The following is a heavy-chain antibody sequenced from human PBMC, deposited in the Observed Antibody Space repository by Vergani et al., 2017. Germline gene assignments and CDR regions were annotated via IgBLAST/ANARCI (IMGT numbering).Heavy chain of an antibody. CDR2: IYTSGST. D-gene: IGHD2-21*02. CDR1: GGSISSGSYY. CDR3: AMSRYCGGDCFDDY. J-gene: IGHJ4*02. V-gene: IGHV4-61*02. Sequence: QVQLQESGPGLVKPSQTLSLTCTVSGGSISSGSYYWSWIRQPAGKRLEWLGRIYTSGSTNYNPSLKSRVTISVDTSKNQFSLKLSSVTAADTAVYYCAMSRYCGGDCFDDYWGQGTLVTVSS.